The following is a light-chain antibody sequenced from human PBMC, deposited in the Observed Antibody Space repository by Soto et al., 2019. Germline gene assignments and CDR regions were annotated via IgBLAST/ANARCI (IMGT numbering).Light chain of an antibody. CDR2: EVT. V-gene: IGLV2-8*01. J-gene: IGLJ2*01. CDR3: SSYAATNTLVV. Sequence: SVLTQPPSASGSLGQSVTISCTGTSSDVGGYNYVSWYQQHPGKAPKLMIFEVTQRPSGVPDRFSGSKSGNTASLTVSGLQAEDEADYYCSSYAATNTLVVFGGGTKLTVL. CDR1: SSDVGGYNY.